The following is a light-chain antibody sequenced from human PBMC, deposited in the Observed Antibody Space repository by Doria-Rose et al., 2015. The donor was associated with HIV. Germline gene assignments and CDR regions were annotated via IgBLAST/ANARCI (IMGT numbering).Light chain of an antibody. V-gene: IGKV1-39*01. Sequence: MTQSPSSLSASVGARVTITCRASQNIYNYLNWYQHKIGKAPKLLIYTASTLQTGVPSRFSGSGSGTEFTLTINSLQPEDFAIYYCQQSDSTPYTFGQGIKPEI. J-gene: IGKJ2*01. CDR1: QNIYNY. CDR3: QQSDSTPYT. CDR2: TAS.